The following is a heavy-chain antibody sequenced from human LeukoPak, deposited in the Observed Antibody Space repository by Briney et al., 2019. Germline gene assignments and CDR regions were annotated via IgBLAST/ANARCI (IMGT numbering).Heavy chain of an antibody. CDR2: INPNSGGT. V-gene: IGHV1-2*02. D-gene: IGHD3-10*01. J-gene: IGHJ5*02. Sequence: ASVKVSCKASGYTFTGYYMHWVRQAPGQGLEWMGWINPNSGGTNYAQKFQGRVTMTRDTSISTAYMELSRLRSDDTAVYYCARAVYYYGSGSLNWFDPWGQGTLVTVSS. CDR3: ARAVYYYGSGSLNWFDP. CDR1: GYTFTGYY.